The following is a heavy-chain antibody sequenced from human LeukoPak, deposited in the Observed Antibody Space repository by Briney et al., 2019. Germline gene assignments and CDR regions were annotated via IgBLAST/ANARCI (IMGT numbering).Heavy chain of an antibody. V-gene: IGHV3-23*01. D-gene: IGHD4/OR15-4a*01. CDR2: ITGSGDGT. J-gene: IGHJ4*02. Sequence: GGSLRLSCAASGFTFSTYAMTWVRQAPGKGLEWVSSITGSGDGTSAADSVTGRFSISRDNSKSTLYLQMNSLRVEDTAVYHCAKAGLVRGGALDSWGQGTLVTVSS. CDR1: GFTFSTYA. CDR3: AKAGLVRGGALDS.